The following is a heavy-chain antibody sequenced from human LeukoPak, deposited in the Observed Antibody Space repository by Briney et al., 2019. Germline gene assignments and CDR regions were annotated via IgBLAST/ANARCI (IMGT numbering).Heavy chain of an antibody. CDR2: ISYDGSNK. CDR3: AKERIAAAGTFDY. CDR1: GFTFSSYG. V-gene: IGHV3-30*18. Sequence: PGGSLRLSCAASGFTFSSYGMHWVRQAPGKGLEWVAVISYDGSNKCYADSVKGRFTISRDNSKNTLYLQMNSLRAEDTAVYYCAKERIAAAGTFDYWGQGTLVTVSS. J-gene: IGHJ4*02. D-gene: IGHD6-13*01.